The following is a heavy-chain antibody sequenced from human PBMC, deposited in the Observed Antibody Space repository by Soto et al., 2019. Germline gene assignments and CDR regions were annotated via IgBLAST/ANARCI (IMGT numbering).Heavy chain of an antibody. D-gene: IGHD4-17*01. CDR1: GGSISSSSFF. CDR2: IYYSGNT. CDR3: ARLKKGTRRSGDAFDI. V-gene: IGHV4-39*01. Sequence: QLQLQESGPTVVKPSETLSLTCSVSGGSISSSSFFWGWIRRPPGQGLEWIGHIYYSGNTYYNPSLKSRVTVSVDTSRHQFFLKMTSVTAADTALYYCARLKKGTRRSGDAFDIWGQGTMLIVSS. J-gene: IGHJ3*02.